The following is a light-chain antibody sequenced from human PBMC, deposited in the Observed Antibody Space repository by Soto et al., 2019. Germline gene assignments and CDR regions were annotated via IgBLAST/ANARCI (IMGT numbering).Light chain of an antibody. CDR1: QSISSG. CDR3: QPYISYPP. J-gene: IGKJ1*01. V-gene: IGKV1-5*01. CDR2: DAS. Sequence: IQMTQSPSTLSASVGDSVYITCRASQSISSGWAWNQLKPGKDPKLLIYDASSSDGRVVSCFSGSGAGTEFALTFSSLQSDDFASYGCQPYISYPPFGQGRKV.